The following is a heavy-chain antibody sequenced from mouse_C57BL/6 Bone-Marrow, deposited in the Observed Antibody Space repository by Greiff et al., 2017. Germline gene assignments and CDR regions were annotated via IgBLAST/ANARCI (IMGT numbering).Heavy chain of an antibody. J-gene: IGHJ3*01. Sequence: QVQLQQSGPELVKPGASVKLSCKASGYTFTSYDINWVKQRPGQGLEWIGWIYPRDGSTKYKEKFKGKATLTVATSSSTAYMELHSLTSEDSAVYFCALRSWFAYWGQGTLVTVSA. D-gene: IGHD1-1*01. CDR1: GYTFTSYD. CDR2: IYPRDGST. V-gene: IGHV1-85*01. CDR3: ALRSWFAY.